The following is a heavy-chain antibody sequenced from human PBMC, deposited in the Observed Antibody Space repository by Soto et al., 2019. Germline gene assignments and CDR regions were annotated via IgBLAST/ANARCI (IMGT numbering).Heavy chain of an antibody. CDR2: MYNTGST. J-gene: IGHJ6*02. V-gene: IGHV4-59*01. Sequence: SETLSLTCTVSGGSISRYYWSWIRQPPGRGLEWIGYMYNTGSTVYNPPFKSRVTISVDTSKDQFSLKLNSVTAADTAVYYCARDLWGYCGTDCYPLDVWGQGTTVTVS. CDR1: GGSISRYY. D-gene: IGHD2-21*02. CDR3: ARDLWGYCGTDCYPLDV.